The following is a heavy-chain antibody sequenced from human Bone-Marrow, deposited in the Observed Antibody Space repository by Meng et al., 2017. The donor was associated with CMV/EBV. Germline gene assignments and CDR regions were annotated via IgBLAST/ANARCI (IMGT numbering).Heavy chain of an antibody. CDR2: IYHGGST. D-gene: IGHD1-26*01. V-gene: IGHV4-4*02. J-gene: IGHJ4*02. Sequence: SGGSISSSTWWSWLRQPPGKGLGWIGEIYHGGSTNYHPSLKSRVTISVDKSKNQFSLKLSSVTAADTAVYYCARVNRARGSYYFDYWGQGTLVTVSS. CDR1: GGSISSSTW. CDR3: ARVNRARGSYYFDY.